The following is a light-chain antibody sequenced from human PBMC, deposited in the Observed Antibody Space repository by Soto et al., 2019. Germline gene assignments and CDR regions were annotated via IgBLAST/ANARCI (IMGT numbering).Light chain of an antibody. Sequence: EIVMTQSPATLSVSPGERAIVSCRASKSVSNNLAWYQQKPGQAPRLLIYGASTRATGISARFSGSGSGTEFTLSISSLQSEDLAIYYCQQYNNWPPLTFGGGTKVEIK. CDR2: GAS. CDR3: QQYNNWPPLT. V-gene: IGKV3-15*01. J-gene: IGKJ4*01. CDR1: KSVSNN.